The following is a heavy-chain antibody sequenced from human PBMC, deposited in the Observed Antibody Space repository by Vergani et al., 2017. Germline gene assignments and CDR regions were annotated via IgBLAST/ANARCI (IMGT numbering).Heavy chain of an antibody. J-gene: IGHJ4*02. V-gene: IGHV5-51*01. CDR3: ARLYGRDSSGSKYFDY. CDR2: IHTADSDT. D-gene: IGHD3-22*01. CDR1: GYSFTNYW. Sequence: EVQLVQSGAEVKKPGESLKISCQISGYSFTNYWIGWVRQMPGKGLEWMGIIHTADSDTRYSPSVQGQVTISVDKSISTAYLQRSSLMASDSAMYYCARLYGRDSSGSKYFDYWGQGTLVTVSS.